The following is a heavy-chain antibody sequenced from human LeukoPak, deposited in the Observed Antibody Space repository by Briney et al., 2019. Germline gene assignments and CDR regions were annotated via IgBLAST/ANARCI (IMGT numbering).Heavy chain of an antibody. V-gene: IGHV1-2*02. CDR2: INPNSGST. J-gene: IGHJ3*02. CDR1: GYTFTSYY. D-gene: IGHD3-3*01. Sequence: GASVKVSCKASGYTFTSYYMHWVRQGPGQGLEWMGWINPNSGSTNYAHNFQGRVTMTRDTSISTAYMELSSLRSDDTAVYYCARDHGGTTMFVDAFDIWGQGTMVTVSS. CDR3: ARDHGGTTMFVDAFDI.